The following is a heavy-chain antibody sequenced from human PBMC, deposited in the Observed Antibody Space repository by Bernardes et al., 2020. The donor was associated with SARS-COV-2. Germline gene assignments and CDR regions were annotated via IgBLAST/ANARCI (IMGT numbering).Heavy chain of an antibody. CDR3: ARSDGYEIFGVVIHAPRFDP. V-gene: IGHV1-18*01. Sequence: ASVKVSCKASGYTLTSYGISWVRQAPGQGLEWMGWISAYNGNTNYAQKLQGRVTMTTDTSTSTAYMELRSLRSDDTAVYYCARSDGYEIFGVVIHAPRFDPWGQGTLVTVSS. CDR1: GYTLTSYG. CDR2: ISAYNGNT. D-gene: IGHD3-3*01. J-gene: IGHJ5*02.